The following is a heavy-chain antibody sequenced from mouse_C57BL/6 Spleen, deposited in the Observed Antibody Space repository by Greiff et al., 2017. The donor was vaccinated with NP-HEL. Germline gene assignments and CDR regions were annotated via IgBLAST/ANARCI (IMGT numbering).Heavy chain of an antibody. D-gene: IGHD4-1*01. CDR3: ARVLGAWFAY. CDR2: INPNNGGT. J-gene: IGHJ3*01. V-gene: IGHV1-26*01. Sequence: EVQLQQSGPELVKPGASVKISCKASGYTFTDYYMNWVKQSHGKSLEWIGDINPNNGGTSYNQKFKGKATLTVDKSSSTAYMELRSLTSEDSAGYYCARVLGAWFAYWGQGTLVTVSA. CDR1: GYTFTDYY.